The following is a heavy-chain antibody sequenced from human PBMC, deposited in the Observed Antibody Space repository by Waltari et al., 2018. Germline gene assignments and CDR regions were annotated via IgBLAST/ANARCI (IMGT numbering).Heavy chain of an antibody. Sequence: QVQLVQSGAEVKKPGASVKVSCKASGYTFTGYYMHWVRQAPGQGLEWMGRINPNSGGTNYAQKFQGRVTMTRDTSISTAYMELSRLRSDDTAVYYCARVDYDYIWGSYRPESYYYYYGMDVWGQGP. CDR3: ARVDYDYIWGSYRPESYYYYYGMDV. CDR1: GYTFTGYY. CDR2: INPNSGGT. V-gene: IGHV1-2*06. D-gene: IGHD3-16*02. J-gene: IGHJ6*02.